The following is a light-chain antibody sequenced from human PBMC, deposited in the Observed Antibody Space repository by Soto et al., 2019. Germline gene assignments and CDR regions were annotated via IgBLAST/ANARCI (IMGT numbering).Light chain of an antibody. CDR1: SSDIGSYNY. Sequence: QSALTQPRSVSGSPGQSVTISCTGTSSDIGSYNYISWYQQHPGKAPKLMLYDVSVRPSGVPERFSGSKSGSTASLTISGLQAEDEADYYCCSFPGNFPVLFGGGTKLTVL. J-gene: IGLJ2*01. CDR3: CSFPGNFPVL. CDR2: DVS. V-gene: IGLV2-11*01.